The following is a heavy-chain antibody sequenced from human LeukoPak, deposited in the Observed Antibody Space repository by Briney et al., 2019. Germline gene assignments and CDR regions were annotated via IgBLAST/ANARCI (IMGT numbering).Heavy chain of an antibody. V-gene: IGHV3-48*04. J-gene: IGHJ4*02. D-gene: IGHD6-19*01. CDR3: ARDFGQWLPKGYFDY. CDR1: GFTFSSYS. CDR2: ISSSSSTI. Sequence: GGSLRLSCAASGFTFSSYSMNWVRQAPGKGLEWVSYISSSSSTIYYADSVKGRFTISRDNAKNSLYLQMNSLRAEDTAVYYCARDFGQWLPKGYFDYWGQGTLVTVSS.